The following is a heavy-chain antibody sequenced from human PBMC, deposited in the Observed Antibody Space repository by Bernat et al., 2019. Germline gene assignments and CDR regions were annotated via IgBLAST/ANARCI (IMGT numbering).Heavy chain of an antibody. V-gene: IGHV4-4*02. CDR2: IYHSGST. J-gene: IGHJ6*02. D-gene: IGHD3-9*01. CDR1: GGSISSSNW. CDR3: ASSQYYDILTGYDGMDV. Sequence: QVQLQESGPGLVKPSGTLSLTCAVSGGSISSSNWWSWVRQPPGKGLEWIGEIYHSGSTNYNPSLKSRVTISVDQSKNQFSLKLSSVTAADTAVYYCASSQYYDILTGYDGMDVWGQGTTVTVSS.